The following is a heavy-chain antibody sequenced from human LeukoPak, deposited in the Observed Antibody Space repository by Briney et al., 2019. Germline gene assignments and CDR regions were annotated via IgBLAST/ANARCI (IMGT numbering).Heavy chain of an antibody. CDR1: GFTFSSYT. CDR3: ASTYSSGWSKPFDY. J-gene: IGHJ4*02. V-gene: IGHV3-30*01. D-gene: IGHD6-19*01. Sequence: GGSLRLSCAASGFTFSSYTMHWVRQAPGKGLEWVAVISYDGSNKYYADSGKGRFTISRDNSKNTLDVQMNSLRAEDTAVYYCASTYSSGWSKPFDYWGQGTLVTVSS. CDR2: ISYDGSNK.